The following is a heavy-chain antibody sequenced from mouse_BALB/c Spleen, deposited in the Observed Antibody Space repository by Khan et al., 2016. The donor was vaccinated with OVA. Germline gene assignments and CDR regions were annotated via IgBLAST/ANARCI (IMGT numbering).Heavy chain of an antibody. D-gene: IGHD1-1*01. CDR1: GYTFTSYW. Sequence: QVQLKQSGAELAKPGASVKMSCKASGYTFTSYWMHWVKQRPGQGLEWIGYINPSTDYTEYNQKFKDKDTLTADKSSSTAYMQLTSLTSEDSAVYYCTNHGSSSAWFTYWGQGTLVTVSA. J-gene: IGHJ3*01. CDR3: TNHGSSSAWFTY. CDR2: INPSTDYT. V-gene: IGHV1-7*01.